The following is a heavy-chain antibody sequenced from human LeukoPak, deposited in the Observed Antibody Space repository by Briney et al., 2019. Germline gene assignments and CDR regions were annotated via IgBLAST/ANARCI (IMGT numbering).Heavy chain of an antibody. D-gene: IGHD3-9*01. J-gene: IGHJ4*02. CDR1: GGSISSYY. V-gene: IGHV4-39*01. CDR3: ARQGMTGYRRGMNY. CDR2: IYYSGST. Sequence: SETLSLTCTVSGGSISSYYWSWIRQPPGKGLEWIGTIYYSGSTYYNPSLKSRVTISVDTSKNQFSLKLSSVTAADTAVYYCARQGMTGYRRGMNYWGQGTLVTVSS.